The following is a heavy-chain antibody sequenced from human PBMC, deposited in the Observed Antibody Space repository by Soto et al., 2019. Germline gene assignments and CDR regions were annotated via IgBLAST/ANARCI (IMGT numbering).Heavy chain of an antibody. CDR1: GYTFSSNG. V-gene: IGHV1-69*13. CDR3: ASFDGTLVRGGRSSPYEMDV. D-gene: IGHD3-10*01. Sequence: QVQLVQSGAEVKKPGASVKVSCKASGYTFSSNGVSWVRQAPGQGLEWMGWIIPTFGTGNHAQKFQGRVTITADESTTTAYMELNSLRSEDTAIYYCASFDGTLVRGGRSSPYEMDVWGQGTTVIVSS. CDR2: IIPTFGTG. J-gene: IGHJ6*02.